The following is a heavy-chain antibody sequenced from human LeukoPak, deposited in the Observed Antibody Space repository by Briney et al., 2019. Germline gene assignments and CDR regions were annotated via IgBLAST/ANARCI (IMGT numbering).Heavy chain of an antibody. CDR2: IYPGDSDT. V-gene: IGHV5-51*01. CDR3: ARHLFAYCGGDCYSAIGY. Sequence: GESLKISCKGSGYSFTSYWIGWVRQVPGKGLEWMGIIYPGDSDTRCSPSFQGQVTISADKSISTAYLQWSSLKASDTAMYYCARHLFAYCGGDCYSAIGYWGQGTLVTVSS. D-gene: IGHD2-21*02. CDR1: GYSFTSYW. J-gene: IGHJ4*02.